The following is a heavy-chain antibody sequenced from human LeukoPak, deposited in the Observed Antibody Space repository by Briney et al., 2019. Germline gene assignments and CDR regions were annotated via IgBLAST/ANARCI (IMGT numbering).Heavy chain of an antibody. Sequence: ASVKVSCKASGYTFTGYYMHWIRQAPGHGLEWMAWINPNSGGTNSAQKFQGRVTMTRDTSISTAYMELSRLRSDDTAVYYCARNTVTTGRTWYNWFDPWGQGTLVTVSS. CDR1: GYTFTGYY. J-gene: IGHJ5*02. V-gene: IGHV1-2*02. D-gene: IGHD4-17*01. CDR3: ARNTVTTGRTWYNWFDP. CDR2: INPNSGGT.